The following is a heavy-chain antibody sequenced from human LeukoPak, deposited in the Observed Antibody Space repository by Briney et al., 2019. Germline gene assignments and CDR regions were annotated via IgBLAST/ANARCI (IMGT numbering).Heavy chain of an antibody. V-gene: IGHV4-59*08. J-gene: IGHJ4*02. D-gene: IGHD6-13*01. CDR2: IYYSGNT. Sequence: SETLSLTCTVSGGSIIGDYWSWIRQPPGKGLEWIGYIYYSGNTNYNPALKSRVTISVDTSKNQFSLRLKSVTAADTAVYYCAKQDPAAGSDYWGQGTLVIVSS. CDR3: AKQDPAAGSDY. CDR1: GGSIIGDY.